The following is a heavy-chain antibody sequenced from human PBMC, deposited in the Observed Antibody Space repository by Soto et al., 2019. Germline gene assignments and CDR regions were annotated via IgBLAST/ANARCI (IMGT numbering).Heavy chain of an antibody. CDR3: ARDLKPRNYYYGMDV. V-gene: IGHV3-7*03. CDR1: GFTFSNYW. CDR2: IKQDGSEK. Sequence: EVQLVESGGGLVQPGGSLRLSCAASGFTFSNYWMNWVRQAPGKGLEWVANIKQDGSEKYYVDSVKRRFTISRDNAKNSLYLQMNSLRADDTAVYYCARDLKPRNYYYGMDVWGQGTTVTVSS. D-gene: IGHD3-9*01. J-gene: IGHJ6*02.